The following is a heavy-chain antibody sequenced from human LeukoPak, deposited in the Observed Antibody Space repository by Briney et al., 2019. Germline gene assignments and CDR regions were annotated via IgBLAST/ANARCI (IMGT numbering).Heavy chain of an antibody. V-gene: IGHV3-21*01. Sequence: GGSLRLSCAASGFTFSSYSMNWVRQAPGKGLEWVSSISSSSSYIYYADSVKGRFTISRDNAKNPLYLQMNSLRAEDTAVYYCARDLGYCSSTSCPHYWGQGTLVTVSS. CDR3: ARDLGYCSSTSCPHY. CDR2: ISSSSSYI. D-gene: IGHD2-2*01. CDR1: GFTFSSYS. J-gene: IGHJ4*02.